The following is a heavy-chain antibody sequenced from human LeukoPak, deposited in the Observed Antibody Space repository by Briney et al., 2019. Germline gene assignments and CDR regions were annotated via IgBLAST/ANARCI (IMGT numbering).Heavy chain of an antibody. CDR3: ARDPGYSSGWYSIGD. J-gene: IGHJ4*02. CDR2: IYYSGST. D-gene: IGHD6-19*01. CDR1: GGSISSYY. V-gene: IGHV4-59*01. Sequence: PSETLSLTXTVSGGSISSYYWSWIRQPPGKGLEWIGYIYYSGSTNYNPSLKSRVTISVDTSKNQFSLKLSSVTAADTAVYYCARDPGYSSGWYSIGDWGQGTLVTVSS.